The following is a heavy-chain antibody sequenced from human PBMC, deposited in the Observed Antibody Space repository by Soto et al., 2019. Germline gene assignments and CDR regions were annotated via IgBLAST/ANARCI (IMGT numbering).Heavy chain of an antibody. D-gene: IGHD5-12*01. CDR2: IWYDGSLQ. CDR1: GFSFENYG. Sequence: GGSLSLSYAASGFSFENYGMHWVRQAPGRGLEWVAIIWYDGSLQYYAAAVKGRFTISRDNSKNTLYLEMNSLRAEDTAVYYCANLWGDGYNLGQDYNGMDVWGQGTTVTVSS. V-gene: IGHV3-33*06. J-gene: IGHJ6*02. CDR3: ANLWGDGYNLGQDYNGMDV.